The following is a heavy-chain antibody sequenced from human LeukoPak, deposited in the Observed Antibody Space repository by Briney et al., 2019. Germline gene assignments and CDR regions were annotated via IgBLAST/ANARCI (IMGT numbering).Heavy chain of an antibody. CDR1: GYTFTGYY. Sequence: ASVKVSCMASGYTFTGYYMHWVRQAPRQGLKGMGWINPNSGGTNYAQKFQGRVTLTRDTSISTAYLELSRLRSDDTALYYCARGHSYDSSGYYNYWGQGTLVTVSS. CDR2: INPNSGGT. CDR3: ARGHSYDSSGYYNY. J-gene: IGHJ4*02. V-gene: IGHV1-2*02. D-gene: IGHD3-22*01.